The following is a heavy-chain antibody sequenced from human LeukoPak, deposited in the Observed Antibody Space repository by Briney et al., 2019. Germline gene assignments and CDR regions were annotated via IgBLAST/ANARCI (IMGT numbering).Heavy chain of an antibody. CDR2: ISSNGGST. V-gene: IGHV3-64D*06. CDR3: VKGIAGGPYYFDY. J-gene: IGHJ4*02. CDR1: GCTFSNYA. Sequence: QTAGSLRLSCSASGCTFSNYAMPWVRQAPAKGLEYVSAISSNGGSTYYADSVKGRFTISRDNSKNTLYLQMSSLRVEDTAVFYCVKGIAGGPYYFDYWGQGTLVTVSS. D-gene: IGHD6-13*01.